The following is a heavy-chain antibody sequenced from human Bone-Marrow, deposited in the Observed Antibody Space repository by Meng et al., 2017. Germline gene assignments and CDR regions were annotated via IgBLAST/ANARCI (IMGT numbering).Heavy chain of an antibody. CDR3: ARDLGLAARPELYLDY. CDR1: AFTFSSYA. V-gene: IGHV3-30*01. D-gene: IGHD6-6*01. CDR2: ISYDGSNK. Sequence: GESLKISCAASAFTFSSYAMHWVRQAPGKGLEWVAVISYDGSNKYYADSVKGRFTISRDNSKNTLYLQMNSLRAEDTAVYYCARDLGLAARPELYLDYWGQGTLVTVSS. J-gene: IGHJ4*02.